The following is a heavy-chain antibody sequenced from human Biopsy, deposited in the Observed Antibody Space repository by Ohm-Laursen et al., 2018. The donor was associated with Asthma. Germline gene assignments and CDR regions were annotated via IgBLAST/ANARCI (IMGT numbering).Heavy chain of an antibody. D-gene: IGHD2-21*02. V-gene: IGHV3-30*03. CDR1: GFSFSRYG. CDR3: ASYEVVTAILPMDV. J-gene: IGHJ6*02. Sequence: SLRLSCAASGFSFSRYGMHWVRQAPGKGLEWVAVISFDGSNKYYGDSVKGRSTIARDNSKNTVYLQMNSLRAEDTAVYYCASYEVVTAILPMDVWGQGTTVTVSS. CDR2: ISFDGSNK.